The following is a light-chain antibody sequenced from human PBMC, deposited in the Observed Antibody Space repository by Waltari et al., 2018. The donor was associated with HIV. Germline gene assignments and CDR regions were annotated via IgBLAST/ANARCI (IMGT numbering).Light chain of an antibody. CDR2: GAS. Sequence: EIVMTQSPATLSVSPGERATLSCRASQSVSSNLAWYQQKPGQAPRLLIHGASTRATGIPARFSGSGSGTEYTLTISSLQSEDFAVYYCQQYNNWPGFGQGPRWKSN. J-gene: IGKJ1*01. V-gene: IGKV3-15*01. CDR3: QQYNNWPG. CDR1: QSVSSN.